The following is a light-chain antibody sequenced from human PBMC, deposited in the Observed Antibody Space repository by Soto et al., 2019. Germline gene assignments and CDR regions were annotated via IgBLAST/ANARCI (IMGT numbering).Light chain of an antibody. CDR1: SAHSSYI. Sequence: QSVLTQSSSASASLGSSVKLTCTLSSAHSSYIIAWHQQQPGKAPRYLMKLEGSGSYTKGSGVPDRFSGSSSGADRYLTISNLQFEDEANYYCETWDSNTRVFGGGTKLTVL. J-gene: IGLJ2*01. CDR2: LEGSGSY. CDR3: ETWDSNTRV. V-gene: IGLV4-60*02.